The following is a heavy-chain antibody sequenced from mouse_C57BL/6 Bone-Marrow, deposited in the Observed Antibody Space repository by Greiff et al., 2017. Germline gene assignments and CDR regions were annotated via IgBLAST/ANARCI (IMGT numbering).Heavy chain of an antibody. Sequence: EVKLMESGGGLVQPGGSLKLSCAAPGFTFSDYYMYWVRQTPEKRLEWVAYISNGGGSTYYPDTVKGRFTISRDNAKNTLYLQMSRLKSEDTAMYYCARQAMVVATGAMDYWGQGTSVTVSS. CDR1: GFTFSDYY. D-gene: IGHD1-1*01. CDR3: ARQAMVVATGAMDY. CDR2: ISNGGGST. J-gene: IGHJ4*01. V-gene: IGHV5-12*01.